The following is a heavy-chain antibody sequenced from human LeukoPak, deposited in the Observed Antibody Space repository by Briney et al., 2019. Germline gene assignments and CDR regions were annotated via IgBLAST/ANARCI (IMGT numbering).Heavy chain of an antibody. D-gene: IGHD6-19*01. V-gene: IGHV3-21*01. J-gene: IGHJ4*02. CDR3: ARDSSGWVFDY. CDR1: GFTFSSFW. CDR2: ISSSSSYI. Sequence: PGGSLRLSCAASGFTFSSFWMHWVRQVPGKGLEWVSSISSSSSYIYYADSVKGRFTISRDNAKNSLYLQMNSLRAEDTAVYYCARDSSGWVFDYWGQGTLVTVSS.